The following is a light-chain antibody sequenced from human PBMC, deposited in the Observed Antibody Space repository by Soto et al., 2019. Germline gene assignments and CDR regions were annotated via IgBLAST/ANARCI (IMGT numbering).Light chain of an antibody. V-gene: IGLV2-11*01. CDR3: CSYARSSWV. CDR1: SSDVGGYNY. J-gene: IGLJ1*01. CDR2: DVS. Sequence: QSVLTQPRSVSGSPGQSVTISCTGTSSDVGGYNYVPWYQQHPGKAPKLMIYDVSKRPSGVPDRFSGSKSGNTASLTISGLQAEDEADYYCCSYARSSWVFGTGTKVTVL.